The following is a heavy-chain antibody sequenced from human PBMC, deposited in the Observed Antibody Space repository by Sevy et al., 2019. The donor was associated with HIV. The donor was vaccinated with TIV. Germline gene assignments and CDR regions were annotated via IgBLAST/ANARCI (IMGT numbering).Heavy chain of an antibody. Sequence: GESLKISCAASGFIFSTYWMSWVRQAPGKGLEWVANINQDGSEEYYVDSVKGRFIISRDNAKKSLYLQMNSLRGEDTAVYYCARDRAAAHFDIWGQGTMVTVSS. CDR3: ARDRAAAHFDI. J-gene: IGHJ3*02. V-gene: IGHV3-7*01. CDR1: GFIFSTYW. D-gene: IGHD6-25*01. CDR2: INQDGSEE.